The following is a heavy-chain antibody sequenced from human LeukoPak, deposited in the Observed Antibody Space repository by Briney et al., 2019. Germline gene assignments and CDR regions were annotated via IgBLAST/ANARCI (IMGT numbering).Heavy chain of an antibody. V-gene: IGHV1-2*02. CDR2: INPNSGGT. J-gene: IGHJ4*02. CDR1: GYTFTNYG. D-gene: IGHD1-26*01. CDR3: ARGPYSPIVGATISDY. Sequence: GASVKVSCKASGYTFTNYGITWVRQAPGQGLEWMGWINPNSGGTNYAQKFQGRVTMTRDTSISTAYMELSRLRSDDTAVYYCARGPYSPIVGATISDYWGQGTLVTVFS.